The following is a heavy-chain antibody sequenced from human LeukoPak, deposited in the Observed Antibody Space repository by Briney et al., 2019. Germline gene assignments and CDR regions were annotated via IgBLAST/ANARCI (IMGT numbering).Heavy chain of an antibody. V-gene: IGHV4-59*08. Sequence: SETLSLTCTVSGVSISSYYWSWIRRPPGKGLEWIWYIYYSGSTTYNPSLKSRVTISVDTSKNQFSLKLSSETAADTAVYYCARQIPFDYLGQGTLVTVSS. J-gene: IGHJ4*02. CDR3: ARQIPFDY. CDR1: GVSISSYY. CDR2: IYYSGST.